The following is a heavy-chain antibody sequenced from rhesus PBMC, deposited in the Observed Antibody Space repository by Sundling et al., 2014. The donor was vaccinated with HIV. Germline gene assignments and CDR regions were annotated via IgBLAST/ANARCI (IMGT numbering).Heavy chain of an antibody. Sequence: EVQLVETGGDLVQPGGSLKVSCVASGFTFSSYGMSWVRQAPGKGLEWVSAINSGGGSTYYADSVKGRFTISRDNSKNTLSLQMNSLRAEDTAVYYCAKSPRYSNYFDYWGRGSPGHRLL. V-gene: IGHV3S42*01. CDR3: AKSPRYSNYFDY. CDR2: INSGGGST. D-gene: IGHD1-44*02. J-gene: IGHJ4*01. CDR1: GFTFSSYG.